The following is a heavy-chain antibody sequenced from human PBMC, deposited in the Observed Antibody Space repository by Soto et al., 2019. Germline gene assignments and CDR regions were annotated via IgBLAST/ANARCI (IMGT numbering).Heavy chain of an antibody. D-gene: IGHD6-6*01. V-gene: IGHV4-39*02. Sequence: ETLSLTCTVSGGSISSSSYYWAWIRQPPGKGLEWIGSTFYSGSPYYNPSLKSRAAISVDTSKNQFSLKLSSVTAADTAVYYCAREGSSSPTYYYYGMDVWGQGTTVTVSS. CDR1: GGSISSSSYY. CDR3: AREGSSSPTYYYYGMDV. CDR2: TFYSGSP. J-gene: IGHJ6*02.